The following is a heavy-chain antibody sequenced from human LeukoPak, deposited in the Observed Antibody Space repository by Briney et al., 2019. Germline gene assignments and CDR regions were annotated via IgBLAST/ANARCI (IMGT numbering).Heavy chain of an antibody. V-gene: IGHV1-24*01. J-gene: IGHJ6*02. CDR3: ATVQYSGSYYIYYGMDV. D-gene: IGHD1-26*01. Sequence: RASVKVSCKVSGYTLTELSMHWVRQAPGKGLEWMGGFYPEDGETIYAQKFQGRVTMTEDTSTDTAYMELSSLRSEDTAVYYCATVQYSGSYYIYYGMDVWGQGTTVTVSS. CDR2: FYPEDGET. CDR1: GYTLTELS.